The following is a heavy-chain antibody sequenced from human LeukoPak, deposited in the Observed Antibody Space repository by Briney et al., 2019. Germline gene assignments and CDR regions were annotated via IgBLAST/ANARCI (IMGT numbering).Heavy chain of an antibody. V-gene: IGHV4-34*01. J-gene: IGHJ5*02. CDR3: AGSEGGRDGYNLWFDP. Sequence: PSETLSLTCAVYGGSFSGYYWSWIRQPPGKGLEWIGEINHSGSTNYNPSLKSRVTISVDTSKNQFSLKLSSVTAADTAVYYCAGSEGGRDGYNLWFDPWGQGTLVTVSS. D-gene: IGHD5-24*01. CDR2: INHSGST. CDR1: GGSFSGYY.